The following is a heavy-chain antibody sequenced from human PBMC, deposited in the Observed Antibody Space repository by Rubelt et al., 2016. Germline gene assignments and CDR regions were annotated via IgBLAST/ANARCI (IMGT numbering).Heavy chain of an antibody. V-gene: IGHV4-34*01. J-gene: IGHJ4*02. Sequence: QVQLQQWGAGLLKPSETLSLTCAVYGGSFSGYYWTWIRQPPGKGLEWIGEINHSGSTNYNPSLKSRVTISVDTSKNQFSLKLSSVTAADTAVYYCASAPTAAAGQGYWGQGTPVTVSS. D-gene: IGHD6-13*01. CDR1: GGSFSGYY. CDR3: ASAPTAAAGQGY. CDR2: INHSGST.